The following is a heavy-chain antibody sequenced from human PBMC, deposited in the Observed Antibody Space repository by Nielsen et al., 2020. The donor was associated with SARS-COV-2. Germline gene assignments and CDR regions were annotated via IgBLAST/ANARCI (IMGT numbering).Heavy chain of an antibody. CDR3: ARVHSVTVADRNYYYYYGMDV. CDR2: INHSGST. V-gene: IGHV4-34*01. D-gene: IGHD4-11*01. CDR1: GGSFSGYY. Sequence: SGTLSLTCDVYGGSFSGYYWSWIPKPPGKGLEWNWEINHSGSTNYNPSLKSRVTISVDTSKNQFSMKLSSVTASYTAVYYCARVHSVTVADRNYYYYYGMDVWGQGTTVTVSS. J-gene: IGHJ6*02.